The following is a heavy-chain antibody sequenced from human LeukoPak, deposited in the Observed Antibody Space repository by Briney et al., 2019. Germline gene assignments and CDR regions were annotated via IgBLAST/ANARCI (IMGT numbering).Heavy chain of an antibody. D-gene: IGHD2-15*01. J-gene: IGHJ4*02. Sequence: EASVKVSCKASGYTFTSYYMHWVRQAPGQGLEWMGIINPSGGSTSYAQKFQGRVTMTRDTSTSTVYMELSSLRSEDTAVYYCATSHLGYCSGGSCYFDYWGQGTLVTVSS. CDR2: INPSGGST. CDR3: ATSHLGYCSGGSCYFDY. CDR1: GYTFTSYY. V-gene: IGHV1-46*01.